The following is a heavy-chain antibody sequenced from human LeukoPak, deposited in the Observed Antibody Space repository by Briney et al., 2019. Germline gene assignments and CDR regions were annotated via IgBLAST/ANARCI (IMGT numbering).Heavy chain of an antibody. CDR2: IFSGGGT. V-gene: IGHV3-66*01. CDR1: GFTVSNNY. D-gene: IGHD1-1*01. Sequence: PGGSLRLSCVASGFTVSNNYMTWVRQAPGKGLEWVSVIFSGGGTYSADSVKGRFIISRDNSKNTLSLRMYSLRAEDTAVYYCARKDWNDVRPFDIWGQGTMVTVSS. J-gene: IGHJ3*02. CDR3: ARKDWNDVRPFDI.